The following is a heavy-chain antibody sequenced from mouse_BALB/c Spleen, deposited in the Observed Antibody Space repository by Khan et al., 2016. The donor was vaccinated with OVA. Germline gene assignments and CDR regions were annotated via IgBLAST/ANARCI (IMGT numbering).Heavy chain of an antibody. J-gene: IGHJ4*01. Sequence: EVELVESGPGLVKPSQSLSLTCTVTGYSITSGYAWNWIRQFPGNKLEWMGYISYSGSTSYNPSLRSRISITRDTSKNQFFLQLNSVTTEDTATYYGARKNYYGYAMDDWGQGTSVTVSS. CDR3: ARKNYYGYAMDD. D-gene: IGHD1-1*01. V-gene: IGHV3-2*02. CDR1: GYSITSGYA. CDR2: ISYSGST.